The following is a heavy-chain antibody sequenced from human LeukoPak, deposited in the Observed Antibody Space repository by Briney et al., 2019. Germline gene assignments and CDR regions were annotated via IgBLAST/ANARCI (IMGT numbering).Heavy chain of an antibody. V-gene: IGHV3-11*01. CDR3: ARDERLLSFLK. CDR2: ISTSGSSI. D-gene: IGHD3-3*01. Sequence: PGGSLRLSCAASGFTFSDYYMNWIRQAPGKGPEWVSYISTSGSSIYYADSVKGRFTISRDNSKNTLYLQMNSLRAEDTAIYYCARDERLLSFLKWGQGTLVTVSS. J-gene: IGHJ4*02. CDR1: GFTFSDYY.